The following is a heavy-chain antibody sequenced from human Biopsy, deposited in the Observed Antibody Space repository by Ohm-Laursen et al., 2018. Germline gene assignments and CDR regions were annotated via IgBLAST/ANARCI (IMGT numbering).Heavy chain of an antibody. CDR3: ARTPIVIVSAGLVYRHRRHLQGMDV. Sequence: TQTLTLTCSFSGFPLSARGMCVSWIRQAPGRALEWLARVDWDDYKDYSASLQTKLSISKDTSNDQVVLTVNNVDPADTATYYCARTPIVIVSAGLVYRHRRHLQGMDVWGQGIAVTVS. D-gene: IGHD2/OR15-2a*01. J-gene: IGHJ6*02. CDR2: VDWDDYK. V-gene: IGHV2-70*11. CDR1: GFPLSARGMC.